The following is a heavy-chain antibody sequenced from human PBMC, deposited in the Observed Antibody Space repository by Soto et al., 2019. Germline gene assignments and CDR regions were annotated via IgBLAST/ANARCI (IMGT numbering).Heavy chain of an antibody. D-gene: IGHD3-22*01. CDR1: GFTFKGAW. J-gene: IGHJ4*02. CDR2: ISGSGGMT. V-gene: IGHV3-23*01. Sequence: HPGGSLRLSCVASGFTFKGAWMNWVRQAPGKGLEWVSSISGSGGMTYYADSVKGRFTISRDNSMNTLYLHMNSLRAEDTAVYYCVKEVYDTSGYPFDFWGQGTLVTVSS. CDR3: VKEVYDTSGYPFDF.